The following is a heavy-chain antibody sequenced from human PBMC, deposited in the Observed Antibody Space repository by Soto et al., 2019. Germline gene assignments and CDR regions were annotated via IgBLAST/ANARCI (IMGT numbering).Heavy chain of an antibody. V-gene: IGHV4-34*01. CDR3: ARVSPNLRGYSGYEQRKPLHYYYYMDV. CDR1: GGSFSGYY. CDR2: INHSGST. Sequence: SETLSLTCAVYGGSFSGYYWSWIRQPPGKGLEWIGEINHSGSTNYNPSLKSRFTISVDTSKYQFSLKLSSVTAADTAVYYCARVSPNLRGYSGYEQRKPLHYYYYMDVWGKGTTVTVSS. J-gene: IGHJ6*03. D-gene: IGHD5-12*01.